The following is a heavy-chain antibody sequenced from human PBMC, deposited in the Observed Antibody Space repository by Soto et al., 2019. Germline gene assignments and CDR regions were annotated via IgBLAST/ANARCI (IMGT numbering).Heavy chain of an antibody. D-gene: IGHD1-1*01. J-gene: IGHJ4*02. Sequence: GGSLILSCAASGFILNDALMSWVRQAPGKGLEWVGRIKSRTDGGATDYAAPVKGRFTISRDDSKNTLSLQMNSLKIEDTAMYYCTTDRIGTTGPQFDNWGQGTQVTVSS. CDR1: GFILNDAL. CDR2: IKSRTDGGAT. V-gene: IGHV3-15*01. CDR3: TTDRIGTTGPQFDN.